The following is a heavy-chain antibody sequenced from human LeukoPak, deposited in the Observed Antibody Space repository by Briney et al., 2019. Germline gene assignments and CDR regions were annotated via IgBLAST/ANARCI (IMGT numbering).Heavy chain of an antibody. V-gene: IGHV3-23*01. Sequence: GGSLRLSCAASGFTFSIYAMSWVRQAPGKGLQWVSSITSRGESTWYVDSVKGRFTITRDNSESTLYLQMHSLRAEDTAVYYCAKRYFGNYYFDSWGQGTLVTVSS. J-gene: IGHJ4*02. CDR1: GFTFSIYA. CDR2: ITSRGEST. D-gene: IGHD3-9*01. CDR3: AKRYFGNYYFDS.